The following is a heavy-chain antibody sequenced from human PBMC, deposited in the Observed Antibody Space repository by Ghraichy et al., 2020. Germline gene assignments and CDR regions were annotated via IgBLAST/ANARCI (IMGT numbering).Heavy chain of an antibody. D-gene: IGHD6-19*01. V-gene: IGHV1-46*01. J-gene: IGHJ4*02. CDR3: AREVPVAGPDY. Sequence: ASVKVSCMASGYTFTKNYVHWVRRAPGQGLEWMGVINPRDGSSTYAQEFQGRVTMTRDTSTSTVYMELTSLTFKDTAIYYCAREVPVAGPDYWGQGTLVTVSS. CDR2: INPRDGSS. CDR1: GYTFTKNY.